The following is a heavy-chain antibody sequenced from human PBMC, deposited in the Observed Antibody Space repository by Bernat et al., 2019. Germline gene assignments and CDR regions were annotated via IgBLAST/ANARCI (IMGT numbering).Heavy chain of an antibody. D-gene: IGHD6-13*01. V-gene: IGHV3-30-3*01. Sequence: QVQLVESGGGVVQPGRSLRLSCAASGFTFSSYAMHWVRQAPGKGLEWVAVISDDGSNKYYADSVKGRFTISRDNSKNTLYLQMNSLRAEDTAVYYCESTAAGLDYWGQGTLVTVSS. CDR3: ESTAAGLDY. CDR1: GFTFSSYA. CDR2: ISDDGSNK. J-gene: IGHJ4*02.